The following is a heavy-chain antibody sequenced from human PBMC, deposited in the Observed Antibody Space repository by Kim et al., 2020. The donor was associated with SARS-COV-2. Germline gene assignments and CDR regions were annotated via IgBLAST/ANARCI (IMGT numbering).Heavy chain of an antibody. CDR3: TRRDSSGYYSDY. Sequence: AYAASVKGRFTISRDDSKNTAYLQMNSLKTEDTAVYYCTRRDSSGYYSDYWGQGTLVTVSS. J-gene: IGHJ4*02. V-gene: IGHV3-73*01. D-gene: IGHD3-22*01.